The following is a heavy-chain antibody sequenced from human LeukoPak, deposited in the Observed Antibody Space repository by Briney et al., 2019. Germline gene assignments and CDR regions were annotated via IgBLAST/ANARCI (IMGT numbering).Heavy chain of an antibody. CDR2: IIPIFGTA. CDR1: GYTFTSYG. Sequence: GASVKVSCKASGYTFTSYGISWVRQAPGQGLEWMGGIIPIFGTANYAQKFQGRVTITADESTSTAYMELSSLRSEDTAVYYCARGKGLQDYWGQGTLVTASS. V-gene: IGHV1-69*13. CDR3: ARGKGLQDY. J-gene: IGHJ4*02.